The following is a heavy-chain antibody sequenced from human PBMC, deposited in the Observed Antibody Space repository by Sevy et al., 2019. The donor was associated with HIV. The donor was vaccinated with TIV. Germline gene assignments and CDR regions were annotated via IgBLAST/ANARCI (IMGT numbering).Heavy chain of an antibody. CDR3: PPGRDGSGYPLPLDY. Sequence: GGSLRLSCAASGFTFSSYAMSWVRQAPGKGLEWVSAISGSGGSTYYADSVKGRFTISRDNSKNTLYLQMNSLRAEDTAVYYCPPGRDGSGYPLPLDYWGQRTLVTVSS. J-gene: IGHJ4*02. CDR2: ISGSGGST. CDR1: GFTFSSYA. D-gene: IGHD3-3*01. V-gene: IGHV3-23*01.